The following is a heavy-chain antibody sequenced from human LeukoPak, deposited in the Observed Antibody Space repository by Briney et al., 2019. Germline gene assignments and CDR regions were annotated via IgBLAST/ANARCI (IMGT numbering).Heavy chain of an antibody. V-gene: IGHV3-30*04. D-gene: IGHD5-18*01. Sequence: GGSLRLSCAASGFTFSSYAIHWVRQAPGKGLEWVAVISYDGGNKYYADSVKGRFTISRDNSKNTLYLQMNSLRAEDTAVYYCARDLFPGMDTGMVSMDYWGQGTLVTVSA. CDR3: ARDLFPGMDTGMVSMDY. CDR1: GFTFSSYA. J-gene: IGHJ4*02. CDR2: ISYDGGNK.